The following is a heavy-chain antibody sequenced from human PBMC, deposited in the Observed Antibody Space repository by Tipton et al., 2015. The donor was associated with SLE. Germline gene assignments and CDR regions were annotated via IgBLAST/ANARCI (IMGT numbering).Heavy chain of an antibody. J-gene: IGHJ4*02. CDR2: IYTSGST. CDR3: ARSKGDGYPVGY. Sequence: TLSLTCTVSGGSISSGSYYWSWIRQPAGKGLEWIGYIYTSGSTNYNPSLKSRVTISVDTSKNQFSLKLSSVTAADTAVYYCARSKGDGYPVGYWGKGTLITVAS. D-gene: IGHD5-24*01. CDR1: GGSISSGSYY. V-gene: IGHV4-61*09.